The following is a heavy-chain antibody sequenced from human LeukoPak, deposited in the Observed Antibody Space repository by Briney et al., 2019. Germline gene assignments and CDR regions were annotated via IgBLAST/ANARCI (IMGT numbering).Heavy chain of an antibody. D-gene: IGHD1-26*01. Sequence: SETLSLTCTVSGGSISTTNYYWGWIRQPPGKGLECIGTIYYSGSTYYNPSLKSRVTISVDTSKNQFSLKLSSVTAADTAVYYCARASGSRPFDYWGQGTLVTVSS. J-gene: IGHJ4*02. V-gene: IGHV4-39*01. CDR1: GGSISTTNYY. CDR3: ARASGSRPFDY. CDR2: IYYSGST.